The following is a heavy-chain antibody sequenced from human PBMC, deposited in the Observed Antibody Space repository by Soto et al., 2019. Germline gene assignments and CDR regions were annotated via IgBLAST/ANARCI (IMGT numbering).Heavy chain of an antibody. Sequence: PGGSLRLSCAASGFTFSRFAMSWVRQAPEKGLEWVTGISGSGRSTFYADSVKGRFTISRDNSKSTLYLQMNSLRAEDTALYYCAKGRSYYYYYGVDVWGQGTTVTVSS. CDR2: ISGSGRST. V-gene: IGHV3-23*01. J-gene: IGHJ6*02. CDR1: GFTFSRFA. CDR3: AKGRSYYYYYGVDV.